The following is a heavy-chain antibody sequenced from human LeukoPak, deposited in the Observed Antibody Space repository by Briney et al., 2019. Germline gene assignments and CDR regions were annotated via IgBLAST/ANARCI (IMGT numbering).Heavy chain of an antibody. CDR1: GFTFSSYS. Sequence: GRSLRLSCAASGFTFSSYSMNWVRQAPGKGLEWVSSISSSSSYIYYADSVKGRFTISRDNAKNSLYLQMNSLRAEDTAVYYCARVSRNSITLSFDYWGQGTLVTVSS. J-gene: IGHJ4*02. D-gene: IGHD3-3*01. CDR2: ISSSSSYI. V-gene: IGHV3-21*01. CDR3: ARVSRNSITLSFDY.